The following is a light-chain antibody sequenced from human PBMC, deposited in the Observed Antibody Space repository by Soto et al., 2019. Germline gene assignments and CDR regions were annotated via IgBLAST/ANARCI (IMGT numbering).Light chain of an antibody. CDR2: AAS. V-gene: IGKV1-9*01. J-gene: IGKJ5*01. CDR3: QQRKSYPIT. CDR1: QDINTY. Sequence: DIQLTQSPSFLSASVGDRVTITCRASQDINTYLAWYQQKPGEAPNLLIFAASTLQNGVPSRFSGSGSGTEFTVTITSLQPEDFATYYCQQRKSYPITFGQGTRLEIK.